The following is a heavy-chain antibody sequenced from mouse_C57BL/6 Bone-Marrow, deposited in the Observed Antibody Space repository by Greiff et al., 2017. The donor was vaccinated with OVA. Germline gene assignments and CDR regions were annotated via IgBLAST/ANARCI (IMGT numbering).Heavy chain of an antibody. D-gene: IGHD4-1*01. CDR2: IDPSDSYT. CDR1: GSTFTSYW. V-gene: IGHV1-50*01. CDR3: ARWGNWAWFAY. Sequence: QVQLQQPGAELVKPGASVKLSCKASGSTFTSYWMQWVKQRPGQGLEWIGEIDPSDSYTNYNQKFKGKATLTVDTSSSTAYMQLSSLTSEDSAVYYCARWGNWAWFAYWGQGTLVTVSA. J-gene: IGHJ3*01.